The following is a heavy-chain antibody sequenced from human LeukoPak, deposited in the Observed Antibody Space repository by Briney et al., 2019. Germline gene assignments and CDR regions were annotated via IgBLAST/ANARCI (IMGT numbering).Heavy chain of an antibody. D-gene: IGHD1-26*01. CDR1: GFTFSIYA. CDR2: IGSDDT. J-gene: IGHJ3*02. CDR3: AKDSVAYNGIYDAFDI. Sequence: GGSLRLSCAASGFTFSIYAMSWVRQAPGKGLEWVSVIGSDDTFYTDSEKGRFVISRDNSKSILYLQMNSLRAEDTAMYYCAKDSVAYNGIYDAFDISGQGTMVTVSS. V-gene: IGHV3-23*01.